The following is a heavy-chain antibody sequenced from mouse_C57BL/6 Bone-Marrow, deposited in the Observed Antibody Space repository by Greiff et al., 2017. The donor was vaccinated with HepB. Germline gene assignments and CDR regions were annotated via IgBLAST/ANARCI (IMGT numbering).Heavy chain of an antibody. CDR2: ISSGSSTI. D-gene: IGHD1-1*01. CDR1: GFTFSDYG. J-gene: IGHJ1*03. V-gene: IGHV5-17*01. Sequence: EVKLVESGGGLVKPGGSLKLSCAASGFTFSDYGMHWVRQAPEKGLEWVAYISSGSSTIYYADTVKGRFTISRDNAKNNLFLQMTSLRSEDTAMYYCAWHPTTVWYFDVWGTGTTVTVSS. CDR3: AWHPTTVWYFDV.